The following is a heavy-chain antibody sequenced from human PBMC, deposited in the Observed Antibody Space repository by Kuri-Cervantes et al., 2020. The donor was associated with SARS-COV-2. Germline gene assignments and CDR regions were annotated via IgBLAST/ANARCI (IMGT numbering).Heavy chain of an antibody. CDR1: GYTLTELS. D-gene: IGHD2-2*01. Sequence: ASVKVSCKVSGYTLTELSMHWVRQAPGKGLEWMGGFDPEDGETIYAQKFQGRVTMTEDTSTDTAYMELSSLRSEDTAVYYCARGAWVGAGRAAYCSSTSCPRHYYYYYMDVRGKGTTVTVSS. V-gene: IGHV1-24*01. CDR2: FDPEDGET. J-gene: IGHJ6*03. CDR3: ARGAWVGAGRAAYCSSTSCPRHYYYYYMDV.